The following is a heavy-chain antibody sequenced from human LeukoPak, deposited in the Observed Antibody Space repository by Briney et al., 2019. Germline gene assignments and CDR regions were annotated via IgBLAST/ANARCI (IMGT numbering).Heavy chain of an antibody. CDR1: GFTFSSYA. Sequence: GGSLRLSCAASGFTFSSYAMSWVRQAPGKGLEWVSSISSSSSYIYYADSVKGRFTISRDNAKNSLYLQMNSLRAEGTAVYYCAKAANRVFYAFDIWGQGTMVTVSS. V-gene: IGHV3-21*01. CDR3: AKAANRVFYAFDI. CDR2: ISSSSSYI. D-gene: IGHD6-13*01. J-gene: IGHJ3*02.